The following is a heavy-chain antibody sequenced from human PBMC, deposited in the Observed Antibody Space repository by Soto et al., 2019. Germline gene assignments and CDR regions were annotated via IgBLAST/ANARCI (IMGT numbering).Heavy chain of an antibody. CDR2: IIAIFGTA. V-gene: IGHV1-69*13. J-gene: IGHJ6*02. D-gene: IGHD2-2*02. CDR1: GGTFSSYA. CDR3: ARDRGIVVVPAAISVDYGMDV. Sequence: SVKVSCKASGGTFSSYAISWVRQAPGQGLEWTGGIIAIFGTANYAQKFQGRVTITADESTSTAYMELSSLRSEDTAVYYCARDRGIVVVPAAISVDYGMDVWGQGTTVTVSS.